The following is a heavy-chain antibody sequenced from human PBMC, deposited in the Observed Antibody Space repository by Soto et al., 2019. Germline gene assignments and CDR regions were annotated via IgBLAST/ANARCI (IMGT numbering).Heavy chain of an antibody. CDR2: IYYSGST. J-gene: IGHJ5*02. CDR3: ARDSPITMVGPVQNWFDP. D-gene: IGHD3-10*01. CDR1: GGSISSGGYY. V-gene: IGHV4-31*03. Sequence: QVQLQESGPGLVKPSETLSLTCTVSGGSISSGGYYWSWISQHPGKGLEWIGYIYYSGSTYYNPSLKSRVTISVDTSKNQFSLKLSSVTAADTAIYYCARDSPITMVGPVQNWFDPWGQGTLVTVSS.